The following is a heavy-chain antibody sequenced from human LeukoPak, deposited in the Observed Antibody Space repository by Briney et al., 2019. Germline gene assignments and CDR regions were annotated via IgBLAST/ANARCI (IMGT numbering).Heavy chain of an antibody. J-gene: IGHJ4*02. D-gene: IGHD5-18*01. CDR1: GFIFSNYA. Sequence: GGSLRLSCAASGFIFSNYALSWVRQAPGKGLEWVSDISGSGGNTYYAKSVRGRFTISRDNSKNTLYLQMNSLRAGDTAIYYCVKRIQSALAAGYWGQGALVTVSS. V-gene: IGHV3-23*01. CDR3: VKRIQSALAAGY. CDR2: ISGSGGNT.